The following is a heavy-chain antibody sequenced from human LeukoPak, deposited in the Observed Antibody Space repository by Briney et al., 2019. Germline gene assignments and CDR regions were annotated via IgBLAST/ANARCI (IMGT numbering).Heavy chain of an antibody. CDR1: GGSISSYY. V-gene: IGHV4-59*08. CDR2: IYYSGNT. D-gene: IGHD3-22*01. CDR3: ARGLLDSRGYYHFDY. J-gene: IGHJ4*02. Sequence: SETLSLTCTVSGGSISSYYWSWIRQPPGKGLEWIAFIYYSGNTNYNPSLKSRVTISVDTSKSQFSLKLTSVTAADTAVYYCARGLLDSRGYYHFDYWGQGTLATVSS.